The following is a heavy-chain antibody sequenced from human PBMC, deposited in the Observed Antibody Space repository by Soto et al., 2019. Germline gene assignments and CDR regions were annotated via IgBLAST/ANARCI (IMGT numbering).Heavy chain of an antibody. V-gene: IGHV4-30-2*01. Sequence: PSETLSLTCAVSGGSISSGGYSWSWIRQPPGKGLEWIGYIYHSGSTYYNPSLKSRVTISVDRSKNQFSLKLSSVTAADTAVYYCASSSGSYYSYYYYGMDVSGQGTTVTVYS. J-gene: IGHJ6*02. CDR1: GGSISSGGYS. D-gene: IGHD3-10*01. CDR3: ASSSGSYYSYYYYGMDV. CDR2: IYHSGST.